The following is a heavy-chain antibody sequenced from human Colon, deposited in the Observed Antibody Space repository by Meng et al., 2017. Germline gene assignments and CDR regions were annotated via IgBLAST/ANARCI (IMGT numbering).Heavy chain of an antibody. J-gene: IGHJ5*02. V-gene: IGHV3-21*01. Sequence: EVQLVESGGGLVKPGGSLRLSCVASGFNFSSSSINVVRQAPGKGLEWVSTISSSSRYIYYADSVKGRFTVSRDNGKSSLYLQMNSLRAEDTAVYYCAREWIVPAGFDPWGQGTLVTVSS. CDR3: AREWIVPAGFDP. CDR1: GFNFSSSS. D-gene: IGHD2-2*01. CDR2: ISSSSRYI.